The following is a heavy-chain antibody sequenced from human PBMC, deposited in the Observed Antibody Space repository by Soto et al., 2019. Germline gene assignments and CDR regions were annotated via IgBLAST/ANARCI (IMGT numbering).Heavy chain of an antibody. Sequence: ASVKVSCKVSGYTLTELSMHWVRQAPGKGLEWMGGFDPEDGETIYAQKFQGRVTMTEDTSTDTAYMELSSLRSEDTAVYYCAKADSIFSGPHNWFDPWGQGTLVTVSS. CDR2: FDPEDGET. CDR1: GYTLTELS. V-gene: IGHV1-24*01. CDR3: AKADSIFSGPHNWFDP. J-gene: IGHJ5*02.